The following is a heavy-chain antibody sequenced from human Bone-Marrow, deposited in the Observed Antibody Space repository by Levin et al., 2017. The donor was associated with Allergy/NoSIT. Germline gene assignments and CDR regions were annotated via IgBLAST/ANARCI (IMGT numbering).Heavy chain of an antibody. V-gene: IGHV3-48*02. CDR3: ARPDCSGTSCYYFFDS. Sequence: SCAASGFTFSRYSMNWVRQAPGRGLEWVSYISRSSSTISYADSVKGRFTISRDNAKNSLYLQMNSLRDEDTAVYYCARPDCSGTSCYYFFDSWGQGTLVTVS. D-gene: IGHD2-2*01. J-gene: IGHJ4*02. CDR2: ISRSSSTI. CDR1: GFTFSRYS.